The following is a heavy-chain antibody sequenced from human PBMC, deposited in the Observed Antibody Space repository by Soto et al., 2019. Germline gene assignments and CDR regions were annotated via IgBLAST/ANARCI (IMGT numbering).Heavy chain of an antibody. CDR3: AKVSGMVRGLFRAGYYFDY. Sequence: EVRLLESGGGLVQPGGSLRLSCAASGFTFSSYAMSWVRQAPGKGLEWVSAISGSGGSTYYADSVKGRFTISRDNSKNTLYLQMNSLRAEDTAVYYCAKVSGMVRGLFRAGYYFDYWGQGTLVTVSS. D-gene: IGHD3-10*01. CDR1: GFTFSSYA. J-gene: IGHJ4*02. V-gene: IGHV3-23*01. CDR2: ISGSGGST.